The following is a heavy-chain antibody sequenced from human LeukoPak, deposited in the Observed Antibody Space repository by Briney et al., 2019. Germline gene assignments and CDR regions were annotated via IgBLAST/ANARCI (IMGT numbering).Heavy chain of an antibody. V-gene: IGHV3-30*18. Sequence: PGGSLRLSCAASGFTFSRYGMHWVRQAPGKGLEWVAVISYDGSNKYYADSVKGRFTISRDNSKNTLYLQMNSLRAEDTAVYYCAKVGLIAARWMYYYYYYYMDVWGTGTTVTISS. CDR3: AKVGLIAARWMYYYYYYYMDV. CDR2: ISYDGSNK. D-gene: IGHD6-6*01. CDR1: GFTFSRYG. J-gene: IGHJ6*03.